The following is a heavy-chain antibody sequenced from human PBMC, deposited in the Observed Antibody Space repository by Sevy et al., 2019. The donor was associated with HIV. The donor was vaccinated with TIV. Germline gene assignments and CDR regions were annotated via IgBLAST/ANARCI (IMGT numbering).Heavy chain of an antibody. J-gene: IGHJ4*02. V-gene: IGHV4-59*13. CDR2: IHSSGNT. CDR3: ARYMGSGTSFDY. CDR1: GGSITNYY. Sequence: SETLSLTCTVSGGSITNYYWGWIRQPPGMRLEWIGYIHSSGNTNSNPSLKSRVTISVDTSKNQFSLNLNSVTAADTDVYYCARYMGSGTSFDYWGQGTLVTVSS. D-gene: IGHD6-13*01.